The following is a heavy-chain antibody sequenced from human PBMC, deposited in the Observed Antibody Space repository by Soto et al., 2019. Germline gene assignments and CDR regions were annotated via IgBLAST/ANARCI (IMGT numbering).Heavy chain of an antibody. V-gene: IGHV1-69*02. J-gene: IGHJ4*02. CDR2: IIPILGIA. D-gene: IGHD6-13*01. CDR3: ARLGAAAGTYYFDY. CDR1: GGTFSSYT. Sequence: QVQLVQSGAEVKKPGSSVKVSCKASGGTFSSYTISWVRQAPGQGLEWMGRIIPILGIANYAQKFQGRVTITADNSTSTAYMELSSLRSEDTAVYYCARLGAAAGTYYFDYWGQGTLVTVSS.